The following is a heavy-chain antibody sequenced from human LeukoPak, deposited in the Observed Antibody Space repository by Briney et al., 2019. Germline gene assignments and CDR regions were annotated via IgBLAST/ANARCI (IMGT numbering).Heavy chain of an antibody. CDR3: ARGGSYMYYFDY. V-gene: IGHV1-69*13. J-gene: IGHJ4*02. D-gene: IGHD1-26*01. CDR1: GGTFSSYA. CDR2: IIPIFGTA. Sequence: SVKVSCKASGGTFSSYAISWVRQAPGQGLEWMGGIIPIFGTANYAQKFQGRVTITADESTSTAYMELSSLRSEDTAVYYCARGGSYMYYFDYCGQGTLVTVSS.